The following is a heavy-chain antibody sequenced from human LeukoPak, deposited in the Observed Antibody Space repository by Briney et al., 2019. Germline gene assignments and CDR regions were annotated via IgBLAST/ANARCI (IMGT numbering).Heavy chain of an antibody. J-gene: IGHJ4*02. CDR2: IYWDDDK. Sequence: SGPTLVKPTQTLTLTCTFSGFPLSTSGVGVGWIRQPPGKALEWLALIYWDDDKRYSPSLKSRLTITKDTSKNQVVLTMTNMDPVDTATYYCAHIGLWDDYFDYWGQGTLVTVSS. CDR3: AHIGLWDDYFDY. CDR1: GFPLSTSGVG. D-gene: IGHD3-16*01. V-gene: IGHV2-5*02.